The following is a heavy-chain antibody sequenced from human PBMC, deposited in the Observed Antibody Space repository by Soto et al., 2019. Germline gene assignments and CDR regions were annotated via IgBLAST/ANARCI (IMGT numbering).Heavy chain of an antibody. V-gene: IGHV2-5*02. CDR1: GFSLSTSGVG. CDR3: AHRRRSGYGKYYFDY. Sequence: QITLKESGPTLVNPTQTLTLTCTFSGFSLSTSGVGVGWIRQPPGKALEWLALIYWDDDKRYSPSLKSRLTITKDTSKNQVVLTMTNMDPVDTATYYCAHRRRSGYGKYYFDYWGQGTLVTVSS. D-gene: IGHD3-22*01. CDR2: IYWDDDK. J-gene: IGHJ4*02.